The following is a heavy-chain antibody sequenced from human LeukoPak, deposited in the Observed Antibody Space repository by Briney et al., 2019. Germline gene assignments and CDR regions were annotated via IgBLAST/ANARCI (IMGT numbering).Heavy chain of an antibody. CDR1: GGSIRSYY. J-gene: IGHJ4*01. CDR3: ARHMGLGYTYFYPYFDY. D-gene: IGHD1-1*01. CDR2: ISYSWST. Sequence: ADTLSLTCTGSGGSIRSYYWSWIRQPPGKGLEWIGYISYSWSTNYNPSLQSLVTISVDTSKNQFSLKLSSLTAADTAVYYCARHMGLGYTYFYPYFDYWGQGTLVTVSS. V-gene: IGHV4-59*08.